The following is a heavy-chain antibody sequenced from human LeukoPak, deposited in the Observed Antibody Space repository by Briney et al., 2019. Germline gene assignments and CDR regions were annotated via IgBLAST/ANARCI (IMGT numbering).Heavy chain of an antibody. D-gene: IGHD3-10*01. Sequence: PSGTLSLTCAVSGGSISSSNWWSWVRQPPGKGLEWIGEIYHSGSTNYNPSLKSRVTISVDKSKNQFSLKLSSVTAADTAVYYCARDQVTMVRGAVDYWGQGTLVTVSS. V-gene: IGHV4-4*02. J-gene: IGHJ4*02. CDR3: ARDQVTMVRGAVDY. CDR1: GGSISSSNW. CDR2: IYHSGST.